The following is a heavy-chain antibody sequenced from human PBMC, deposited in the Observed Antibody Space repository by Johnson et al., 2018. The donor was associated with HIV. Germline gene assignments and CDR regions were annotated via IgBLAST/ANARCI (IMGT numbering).Heavy chain of an antibody. J-gene: IGHJ3*01. CDR2: ISYDGRDK. Sequence: QVQLVESGGGVVQPGRSLRLSCTASGFTFSSYGMHWVRQAPGKGLEWVAVISYDGRDKYSVDSVKGRLTISRDNAKNSLYLQMNSLSHGDTAVYYCAREAGTTRSGFDVWGQGTMVTVSS. CDR1: GFTFSSYG. V-gene: IGHV3-30*03. D-gene: IGHD1-7*01. CDR3: AREAGTTRSGFDV.